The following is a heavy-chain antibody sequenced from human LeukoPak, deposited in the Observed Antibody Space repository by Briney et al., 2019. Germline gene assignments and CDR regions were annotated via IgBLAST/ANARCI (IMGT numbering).Heavy chain of an antibody. CDR2: IYYSGST. D-gene: IGHD3-9*01. V-gene: IGHV4-39*01. Sequence: SETLSLTCTVSGGSISSGSYYSGWIRQPPGKGQEWIGSIYYSGSTYYNPSLKSRVTISLDTSKNQFSLKLSSVTAADTAVYYCATSYYDILTGYYIPLRDYYYMDVWGKRTTVTISS. J-gene: IGHJ6*03. CDR1: GGSISSGSYY. CDR3: ATSYYDILTGYYIPLRDYYYMDV.